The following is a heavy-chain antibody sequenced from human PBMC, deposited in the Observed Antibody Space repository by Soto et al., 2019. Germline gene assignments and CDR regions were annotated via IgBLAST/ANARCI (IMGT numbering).Heavy chain of an antibody. CDR3: ARRPWGRNAFDI. CDR2: IYYSGST. J-gene: IGHJ3*02. V-gene: IGHV4-39*01. D-gene: IGHD7-27*01. CDR1: GGSISSSSYY. Sequence: SETLSLTFTVSGGSISSSSYYWGWIRQPPGKGLEWIGSIYYSGSTYYNPSLKSRVTISVDTSKNQFSLKLSSVTAADTAVYYCARRPWGRNAFDIWGQGTMVTVSS.